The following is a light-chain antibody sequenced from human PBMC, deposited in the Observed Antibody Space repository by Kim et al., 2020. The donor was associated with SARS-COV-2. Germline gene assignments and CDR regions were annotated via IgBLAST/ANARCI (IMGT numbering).Light chain of an antibody. Sequence: CHGEIAALSCRASQTVSNDFLAWYQQRLGQAPRLIIYGVSKRATGIPNRFSGGGAGRDFALTISRVEPEDFAVYYCQQYGGTPPYAFGQGTKLEI. V-gene: IGKV3-20*01. CDR3: QQYGGTPPYA. CDR1: QTVSNDF. J-gene: IGKJ2*01. CDR2: GVS.